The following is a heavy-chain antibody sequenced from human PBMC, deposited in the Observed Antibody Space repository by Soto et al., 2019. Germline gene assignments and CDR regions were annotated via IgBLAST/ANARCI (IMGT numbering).Heavy chain of an antibody. Sequence: GESLKISCKGSGYSFTSYWISWVRQMPGKGLEWMGRIDPSDSYTNYSPSFQGHVTISADKSISTAYLQWSSMKASDTAMYYCARQILGTSDAFDIWGQGTMVTVSS. V-gene: IGHV5-10-1*01. J-gene: IGHJ3*02. CDR2: IDPSDSYT. D-gene: IGHD7-27*01. CDR3: ARQILGTSDAFDI. CDR1: GYSFTSYW.